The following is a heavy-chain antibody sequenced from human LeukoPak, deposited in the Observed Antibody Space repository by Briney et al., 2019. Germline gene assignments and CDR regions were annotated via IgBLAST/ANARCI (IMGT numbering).Heavy chain of an antibody. Sequence: GGSLRLSCAASGFTLNRNAISWVRQAPGKGLEWVSTIGGSGDKTFYADSVKGRFTISRANSKTMVNLQMNSLTGEDTALYYCVRRGDASSGWGDNDFWGQGALVTVSS. D-gene: IGHD6-19*01. CDR1: GFTLNRNA. CDR2: IGGSGDKT. CDR3: VRRGDASSGWGDNDF. V-gene: IGHV3-23*01. J-gene: IGHJ4*02.